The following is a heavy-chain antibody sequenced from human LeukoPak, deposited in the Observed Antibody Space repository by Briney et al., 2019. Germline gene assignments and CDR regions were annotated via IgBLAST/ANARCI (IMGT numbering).Heavy chain of an antibody. D-gene: IGHD3-9*01. CDR1: GFTFSSYA. CDR2: ISYDGSSK. V-gene: IGHV3-30*04. Sequence: GRSLRLSCAASGFTFSSYAMHWVRQAPGKGLEWVAVISYDGSSKYYADSVKGRFTISRDNSKNTLYLQMNSLTAEDTAVYYCARGATTGYYPYWGQGTLVTVSS. CDR3: ARGATTGYYPY. J-gene: IGHJ4*02.